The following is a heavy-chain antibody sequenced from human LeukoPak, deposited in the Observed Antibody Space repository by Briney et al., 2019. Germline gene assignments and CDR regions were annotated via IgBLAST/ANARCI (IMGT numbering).Heavy chain of an antibody. D-gene: IGHD3-22*01. CDR1: GYMFTRYW. J-gene: IGHJ4*02. Sequence: GESLKISCQGSGYMFTRYWIAWVRQMPGKGLEWIGFIYPGDSDTKYNPSLRGQVTISADESVGAAYLQLNTLKASDTAMYFCARRGGYDRSDYPYYFDYWGPGTLVTVSS. CDR2: IYPGDSDT. V-gene: IGHV5-51*01. CDR3: ARRGGYDRSDYPYYFDY.